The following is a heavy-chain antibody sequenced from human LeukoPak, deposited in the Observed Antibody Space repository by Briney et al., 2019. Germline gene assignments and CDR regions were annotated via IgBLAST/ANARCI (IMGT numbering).Heavy chain of an antibody. V-gene: IGHV1-18*01. CDR2: ISAYNGNT. J-gene: IGHJ6*02. D-gene: IGHD2-2*02. Sequence: EASVKVSCKASGYSFSGHGITWVRQAPGQGLEWMGWISAYNGNTKYAQNLQGRVTMTTDISTSTAYMELRSLRSDDTAVYYCARPGADCGSAGCYTYPYYGLDVWGQGTMVTVSS. CDR3: ARPGADCGSAGCYTYPYYGLDV. CDR1: GYSFSGHG.